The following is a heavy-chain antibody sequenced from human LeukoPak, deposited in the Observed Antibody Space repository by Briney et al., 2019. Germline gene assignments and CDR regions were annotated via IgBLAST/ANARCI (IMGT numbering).Heavy chain of an antibody. CDR1: GFTFSSCS. CDR2: ISSSSSYI. V-gene: IGHV3-21*01. Sequence: GGSLRLSCAASGFTFSSCSMNWVRQAPGKGLEWVSSISSSSSYIYYADSVKGRFTISRDNAKNSLYLQMNSLRAEDTAVYYCAREYCSSTSCDSNWFDPWGQGTLVTVSS. J-gene: IGHJ5*02. D-gene: IGHD2-2*01. CDR3: AREYCSSTSCDSNWFDP.